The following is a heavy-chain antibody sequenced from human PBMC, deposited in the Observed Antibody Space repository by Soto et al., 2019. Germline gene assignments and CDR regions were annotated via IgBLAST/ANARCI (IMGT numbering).Heavy chain of an antibody. CDR2: ISAYNGNT. CDR3: ARVVGGIITLWFGRVDY. V-gene: IGHV1-18*01. CDR1: GYTFTSYG. J-gene: IGHJ4*02. D-gene: IGHD3-10*01. Sequence: QVQLVQSGAEVKKPGASVKVSCKASGYTFTSYGISWVRQAPGQGLEWMGWISAYNGNTNYAQKLQGRVTMTTDTSTSPDYMELRSLRSDDTAVYYCARVVGGIITLWFGRVDYWGQGTLVTVSS.